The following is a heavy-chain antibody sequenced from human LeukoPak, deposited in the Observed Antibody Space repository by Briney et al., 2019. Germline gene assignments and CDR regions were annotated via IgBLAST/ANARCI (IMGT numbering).Heavy chain of an antibody. V-gene: IGHV1-2*02. Sequence: ASVKVSCKASGYTFTGYYMHWVRQAPGQGLEWMGWINPNSGVTKYAQKFQGRVTMTRDTSISTAYMELSRLRSDDTAVYYCASELTETRYCSSTSCPTSMDVWGKGTTVTVFS. D-gene: IGHD2-2*01. J-gene: IGHJ6*03. CDR2: INPNSGVT. CDR1: GYTFTGYY. CDR3: ASELTETRYCSSTSCPTSMDV.